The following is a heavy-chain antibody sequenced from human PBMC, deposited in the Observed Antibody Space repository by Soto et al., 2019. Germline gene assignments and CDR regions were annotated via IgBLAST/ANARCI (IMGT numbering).Heavy chain of an antibody. CDR1: GYNFSTYG. J-gene: IGHJ6*02. CDR3: ARAHHEGPYYGLDV. V-gene: IGHV1-18*04. CDR2: ISAYNGNT. Sequence: QVQLVQSAGEVKKPGASVTVSCKAAGYNFSTYGISWVRQAPGQGLEWMGWISAYNGNTKYAQRVQGRVTMTTDTSTSTAYLEVRSLRSDDTAVFFCARAHHEGPYYGLDVWGHGTTVTVSS.